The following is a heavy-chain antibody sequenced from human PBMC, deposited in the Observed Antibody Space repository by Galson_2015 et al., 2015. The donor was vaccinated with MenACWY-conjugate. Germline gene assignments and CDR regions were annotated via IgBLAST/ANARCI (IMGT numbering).Heavy chain of an antibody. D-gene: IGHD1-1*01. V-gene: IGHV3-72*01. CDR1: GFALSAHY. CDR2: SGNKYNLHTI. CDR3: SRARPANWKGVNFAS. Sequence: SLRLSCAASGFALSAHYMDWVRQAPGKGLEWVGRSGNKYNLHTIEYAASVKGRFTISRDASENSLYLLMNSLKIEDTAVYYCSRARPANWKGVNFASWGPGTLVSVSS. J-gene: IGHJ1*01.